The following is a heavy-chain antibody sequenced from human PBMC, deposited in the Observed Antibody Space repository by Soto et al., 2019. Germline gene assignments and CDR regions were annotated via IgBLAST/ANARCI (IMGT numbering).Heavy chain of an antibody. CDR1: TFTFGDVA. CDR2: INWNGNYI. V-gene: IGHV3-9*01. J-gene: IGHJ4*01. CDR3: ARAPTGGTWRVYCDL. D-gene: IGHD2-15*01. Sequence: VQLVESGGGLVQPGRSLRLSCTASTFTFGDVAMNWVRQVPGKGLEWVSGINWNGNYIGYADSVKGRFTVSRDNAQNSIYLQMNSLRPEDTALYYCARAPTGGTWRVYCDLWGGGTLVTVSS.